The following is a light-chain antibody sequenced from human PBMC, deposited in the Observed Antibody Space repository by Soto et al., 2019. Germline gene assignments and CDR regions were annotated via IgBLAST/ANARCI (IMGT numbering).Light chain of an antibody. CDR3: AAWDDSPNVV. CDR1: SSDVGGYNY. J-gene: IGLJ2*01. CDR2: DVS. V-gene: IGLV2-14*01. Sequence: QSALTQPASVSGSPGQSITISCTGTSSDVGGYNYVSWYQQHPGKAPKLMIYDVSNRPSGVSNRFSGSKSGTSASLAISGLQSEDEADYYCAAWDDSPNVVFGGGTKVPVL.